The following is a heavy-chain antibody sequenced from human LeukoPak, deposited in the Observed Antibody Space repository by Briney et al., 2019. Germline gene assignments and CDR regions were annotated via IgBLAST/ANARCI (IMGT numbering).Heavy chain of an antibody. D-gene: IGHD1-7*01. CDR3: ASNTGTVFDY. V-gene: IGHV4-34*01. CDR2: INHSGST. J-gene: IGHJ4*02. Sequence: SETLSLTCAVYGGSFSGYYWSWIRQPPGKGLEWIGQINHSGSTNYNPSLKSRVTISVDTSKNQFSLNLTSVTAADTAVYYCASNTGTVFDYWGQGALVTVSS. CDR1: GGSFSGYY.